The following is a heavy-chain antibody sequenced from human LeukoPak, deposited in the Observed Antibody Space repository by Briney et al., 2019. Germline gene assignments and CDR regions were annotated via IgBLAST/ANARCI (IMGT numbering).Heavy chain of an antibody. J-gene: IGHJ4*02. D-gene: IGHD3-10*01. CDR2: ISSSSNYI. CDR3: ARIRQIRFGESDY. Sequence: GGSLRLSCAASGFTFSSYSMNWVRQAPGNGLEWVSSISSSSNYIYYADSVKGRFTISRDNAKNSLYLQMNSLRAEDTAVYYCARIRQIRFGESDYWGQGTLVTVSS. V-gene: IGHV3-21*01. CDR1: GFTFSSYS.